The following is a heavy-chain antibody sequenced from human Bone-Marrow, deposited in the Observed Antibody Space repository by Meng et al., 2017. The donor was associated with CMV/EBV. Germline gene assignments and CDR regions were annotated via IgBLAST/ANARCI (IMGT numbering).Heavy chain of an antibody. J-gene: IGHJ6*02. CDR1: GFTVSSNY. Sequence: GESLKISCAASGFTVSSNYMSWVRQAPGKGLEWVSVIYSGGSTYYADSVKGRFTISRDNSKNTLYLQMNSLRAEDTAVYYCARPTRTYYYGMDVWGQGTTVSFSS. D-gene: IGHD3/OR15-3a*01. CDR2: IYSGGST. CDR3: ARPTRTYYYGMDV. V-gene: IGHV3-66*02.